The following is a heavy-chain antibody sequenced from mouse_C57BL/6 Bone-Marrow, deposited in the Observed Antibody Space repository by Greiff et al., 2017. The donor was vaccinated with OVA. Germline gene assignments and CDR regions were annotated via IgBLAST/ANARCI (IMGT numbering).Heavy chain of an antibody. CDR1: GYTFTSYG. J-gene: IGHJ1*03. V-gene: IGHV1-81*01. D-gene: IGHD1-1*01. CDR2: IYPRSGNT. CDR3: ANHYYGSSYVRYVDV. Sequence: QVQLQQSGAELARPGASVKLSCKASGYTFTSYGISWVKQRTGQGLEWIGEIYPRSGNTYYNEKFKGKATLTADKSSSTAYMELRSLTSEDSAVYFCANHYYGSSYVRYVDVWGTGTTVTVSS.